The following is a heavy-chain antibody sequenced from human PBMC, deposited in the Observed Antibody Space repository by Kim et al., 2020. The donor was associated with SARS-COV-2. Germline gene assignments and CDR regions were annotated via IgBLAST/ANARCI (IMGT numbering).Heavy chain of an antibody. V-gene: IGHV3-72*01. CDR2: SRNKAHSYTT. CDR1: GFTFSDDY. CDR3: AIGLSGHYGSGSSGLDDGYYGMDV. D-gene: IGHD3-10*01. Sequence: GGSLRLSCAASGFTFSDDYMDWVRQAPGKGLEWVGRSRNKAHSYTTEYAASVNGRFTISRDDSKNSLYLQMNSLKTEDTAVYYCAIGLSGHYGSGSSGLDDGYYGMDVWGQGTTVTVSS. J-gene: IGHJ6*02.